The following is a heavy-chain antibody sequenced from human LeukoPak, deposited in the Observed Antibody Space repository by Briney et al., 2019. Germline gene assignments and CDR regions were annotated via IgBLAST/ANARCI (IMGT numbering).Heavy chain of an antibody. J-gene: IGHJ5*02. CDR1: GFTFSTYN. CDR3: ARDLATTLTSISLDP. D-gene: IGHD1-1*01. Sequence: PGGSLRLSCAASGFTFSTYNMNRVRQAPGKELEWVSYISSSSSTIPYADSVKGRFTISRDNAKNSLYLQMNSLRAEDTALYYCARDLATTLTSISLDPWGQGTLVPVSS. V-gene: IGHV3-48*01. CDR2: ISSSSSTI.